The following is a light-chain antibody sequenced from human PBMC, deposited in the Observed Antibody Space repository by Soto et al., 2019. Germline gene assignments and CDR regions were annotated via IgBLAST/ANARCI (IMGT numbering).Light chain of an antibody. Sequence: EIVLTQSPGTLSLSPGERATLSCRASQSVSSSFLAWYQQKPGQTPRLLIYDTSSRAAGIPARLSGSGSGTDFTLTISSQEPADFAVYYCQQRSNWPTFGQGTKVYIK. V-gene: IGKV3D-20*02. J-gene: IGKJ1*01. CDR1: QSVSSSF. CDR2: DTS. CDR3: QQRSNWPT.